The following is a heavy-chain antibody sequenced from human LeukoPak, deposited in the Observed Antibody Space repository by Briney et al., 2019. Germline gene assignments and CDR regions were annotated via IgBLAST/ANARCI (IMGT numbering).Heavy chain of an antibody. J-gene: IGHJ5*02. CDR2: ISSSGSTI. Sequence: PGGPLRLSCAASGFTFSDYYMSWIRQAPGKGLEWVSYISSSGSTIYYADSVKGRFTISRDNAKNSLYLQMNSLRAEDTAEYYCARGVGSSWYGNWFDPWGQGTLVTVSS. CDR3: ARGVGSSWYGNWFDP. CDR1: GFTFSDYY. D-gene: IGHD6-13*01. V-gene: IGHV3-11*01.